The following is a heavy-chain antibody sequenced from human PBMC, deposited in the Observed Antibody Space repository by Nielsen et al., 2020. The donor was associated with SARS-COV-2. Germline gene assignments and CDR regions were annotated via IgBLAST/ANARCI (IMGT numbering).Heavy chain of an antibody. CDR2: IWYDGSNK. Sequence: GESLKISCAASGFTFSSYGMHWVRQAPGKGLEWVAVIWYDGSNKYYADSVKGRFTISRDNSKNTLYLQMNSLRPEDTAVYYCARDTTYYYGIDVWGQGTAVTVSS. CDR3: ARDTTYYYGIDV. J-gene: IGHJ6*02. CDR1: GFTFSSYG. V-gene: IGHV3-30*19. D-gene: IGHD1-1*01.